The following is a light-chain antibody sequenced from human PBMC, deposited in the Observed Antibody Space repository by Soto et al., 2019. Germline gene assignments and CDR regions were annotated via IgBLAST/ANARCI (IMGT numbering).Light chain of an antibody. Sequence: DIQMTQSPSTLSASVGDSLTITCRASHSIRDCLAWYQQKPGKAPHLLIYDASNLESGVPSRFSGSGSGTEFTLTISSLRPDVFGTYYSQQYESYSLTFGVGTRVEIK. CDR3: QQYESYSLT. CDR2: DAS. V-gene: IGKV1-5*01. CDR1: HSIRDC. J-gene: IGKJ4*01.